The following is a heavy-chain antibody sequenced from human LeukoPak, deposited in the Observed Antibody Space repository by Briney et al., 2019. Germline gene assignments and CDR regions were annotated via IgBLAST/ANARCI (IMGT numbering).Heavy chain of an antibody. CDR1: GGSFSGYY. D-gene: IGHD3-10*01. J-gene: IGHJ4*02. Sequence: SETLSLTCAVYGGSFSGYYWSWIRQPPGKGLEWIGEINHSGSTNYNPSLKNRVTISVDTSKNQFSLKLSSVTAADTAEYYCAIEPFGDTFDYWGQGTLVTVSS. CDR3: AIEPFGDTFDY. V-gene: IGHV4-34*01. CDR2: INHSGST.